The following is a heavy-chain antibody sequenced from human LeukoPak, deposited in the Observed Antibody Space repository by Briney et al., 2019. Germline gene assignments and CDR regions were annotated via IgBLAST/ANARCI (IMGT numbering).Heavy chain of an antibody. CDR1: GYTFTSYY. J-gene: IGHJ3*02. CDR2: INPSGGST. CDR3: ARVLQWELLLGAFDI. Sequence: ASVKVSCKASGYTFTSYYMHWVRQAPGQGLEWMGIINPSGGSTSYAQKFQGRVTMTRDTSTSTAYMELRSLRSDDTAVYYCARVLQWELLLGAFDICGQGTMVTVSS. D-gene: IGHD1-26*01. V-gene: IGHV1-46*01.